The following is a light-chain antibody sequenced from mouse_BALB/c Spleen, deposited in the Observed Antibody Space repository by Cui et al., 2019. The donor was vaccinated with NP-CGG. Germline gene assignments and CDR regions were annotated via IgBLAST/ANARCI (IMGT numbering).Light chain of an antibody. CDR2: GTN. CDR3: ALWYSNHWV. CDR1: TGAVTTSNY. Sequence: VVTTESPLTTSPGETVTLTCRSSTGAVTTSNYANWVQEKPDHLFTGLIGGTNNRAPGVPARFSGSLIGDKAALTIIGAQTEDEAIYFCALWYSNHWVFGGGTKLTVL. V-gene: IGLV1*01. J-gene: IGLJ1*01.